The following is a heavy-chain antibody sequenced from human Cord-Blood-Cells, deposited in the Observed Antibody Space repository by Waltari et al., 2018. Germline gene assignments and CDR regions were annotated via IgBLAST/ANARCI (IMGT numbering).Heavy chain of an antibody. D-gene: IGHD2-8*01. J-gene: IGHJ5*02. CDR3: ARRLQYMYVPYNWFDP. Sequence: TCTVSGGSISSSSYYWGWIRQPPGKGLEWIGSIYYSGSTYYNPSLKSRVTISVDTSKNQFSLKLSSVTAADTAVYYCARRLQYMYVPYNWFDPWGQGTLVTVSS. CDR1: GGSISSSSYY. CDR2: IYYSGST. V-gene: IGHV4-39*01.